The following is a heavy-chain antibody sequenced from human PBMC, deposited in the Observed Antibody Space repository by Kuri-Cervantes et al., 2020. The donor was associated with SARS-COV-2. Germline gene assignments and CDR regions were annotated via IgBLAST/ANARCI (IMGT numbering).Heavy chain of an antibody. CDR2: ISGSGGST. CDR1: GFTFSSYA. CDR3: SKVGYYDFWSGYSSYYFDY. Sequence: GESLKISCAASGFTFSSYAMSWVRQAAGKGLEWGSAISGSGGSTYYADSVKGRFTISRDNSKNTLYLQMNSLRAEDTAVYYCSKVGYYDFWSGYSSYYFDYWGQGTLVTVSS. V-gene: IGHV3-23*01. D-gene: IGHD3-3*01. J-gene: IGHJ4*02.